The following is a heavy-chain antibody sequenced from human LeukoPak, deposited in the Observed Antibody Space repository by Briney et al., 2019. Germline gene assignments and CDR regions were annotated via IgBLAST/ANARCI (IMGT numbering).Heavy chain of an antibody. D-gene: IGHD3-22*01. CDR2: IWYDGTNK. CDR3: ARGGDTIGSIRSPFDI. V-gene: IGHV3-33*01. J-gene: IGHJ3*02. CDR1: GFTFSNYG. Sequence: GRSLRLSCSASGFTFSNYGIHWVRQAPGKGLEWVTVIWYDGTNKYYADSVKGRFTISRDSSKNTVYLQLNSLRAEDTAVYYCARGGDTIGSIRSPFDIWGQGTMVTASS.